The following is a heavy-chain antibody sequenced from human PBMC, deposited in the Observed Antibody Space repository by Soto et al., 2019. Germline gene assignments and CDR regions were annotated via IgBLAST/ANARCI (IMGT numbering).Heavy chain of an antibody. V-gene: IGHV3-30-3*01. J-gene: IGHJ4*02. D-gene: IGHD3-10*01. CDR1: GFTFSSYA. CDR2: ISYDGSDK. CDR3: ARERLGEFVSDY. Sequence: QVQLVESGGGVVQPGRSLRLSCAASGFTFSSYAMHWVRQAPGKGLEWGAVISYDGSDKYYADSVKGRFTLSRDNSKSTLYLQMNSLRAEDTAVYYCARERLGEFVSDYWGQGTLVTVSS.